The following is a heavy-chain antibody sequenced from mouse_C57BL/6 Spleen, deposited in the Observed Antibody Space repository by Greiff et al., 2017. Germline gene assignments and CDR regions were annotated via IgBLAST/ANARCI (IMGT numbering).Heavy chain of an antibody. D-gene: IGHD1-1*01. CDR1: GYTFTSYW. V-gene: IGHV1-7*01. CDR2: INPSSGYT. Sequence: QVQLKESGAELAKPGASVKLSCKASGYTFTSYWMHWVKQRPGQGLEWIGYINPSSGYTKYNQKFKDKATLTADKSSSTAYMQLSRLTYEDSAVYYCARRGGTTGYAMDYWGQGTSVTVSS. J-gene: IGHJ4*01. CDR3: ARRGGTTGYAMDY.